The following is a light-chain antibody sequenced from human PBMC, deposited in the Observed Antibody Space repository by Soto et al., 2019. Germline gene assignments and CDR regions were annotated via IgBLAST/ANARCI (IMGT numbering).Light chain of an antibody. CDR3: SSYTSSSTLLYV. J-gene: IGLJ1*01. Sequence: QSALTQPASVSGSPGQSITISCTGTSSDVGGYNYDSWYQQHLGKAPKLMIYDVSNRPSGVSNRFSGSKSGNTASLTISGLQAEDDADYYCSSYTSSSTLLYVFGTGTKLTVL. CDR1: SSDVGGYNY. CDR2: DVS. V-gene: IGLV2-14*01.